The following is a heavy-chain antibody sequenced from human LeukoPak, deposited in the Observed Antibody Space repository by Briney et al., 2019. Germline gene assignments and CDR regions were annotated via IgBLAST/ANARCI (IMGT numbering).Heavy chain of an antibody. J-gene: IGHJ6*03. CDR3: ARVKYGDYYYYYMDV. V-gene: IGHV4-59*01. CDR1: GGSISSYY. CDR2: NYYSGST. Sequence: SETLSLTCTVSGGSISSYYWSWIRQPPGKGLEWIGYNYYSGSTNYNPSLKSRVTISVDTSKNQFSLKLSSVTAADTAVYYCARVKYGDYYYYYMDVWGKGTTVTVSS. D-gene: IGHD4-17*01.